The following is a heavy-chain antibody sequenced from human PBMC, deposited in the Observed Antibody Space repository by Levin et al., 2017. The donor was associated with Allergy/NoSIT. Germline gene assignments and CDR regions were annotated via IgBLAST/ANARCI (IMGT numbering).Heavy chain of an antibody. D-gene: IGHD6-19*01. CDR2: VHSDGTRR. J-gene: IGHJ6*02. Sequence: GGSLRLSCAASGFSFNNYWMHWVRQAPGKGLVWVARVHSDGTRRSYADSVKGRLTISRDKTKNTLYLDMHSLRADDTAVYYCVRGRPAVDNFYYNYDGMDAWGQGTMVTVSS. CDR1: GFSFNNYW. CDR3: VRGRPAVDNFYYNYDGMDA. V-gene: IGHV3-74*01.